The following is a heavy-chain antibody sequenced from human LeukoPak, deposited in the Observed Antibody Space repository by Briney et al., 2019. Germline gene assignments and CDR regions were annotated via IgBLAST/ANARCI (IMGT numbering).Heavy chain of an antibody. V-gene: IGHV3-48*03. D-gene: IGHD3-10*02. CDR1: GFTFSEYE. Sequence: SGGSLRLSCAASGFTFSEYEINWVRQAPGKGLEWISCISTSGSTTYYADFVKGRFTISRDNAKNSLFLQMNTLTAEDTAVYYCARGALHVFDYWGQGTPVTVSS. J-gene: IGHJ4*02. CDR2: ISTSGSTT. CDR3: ARGALHVFDY.